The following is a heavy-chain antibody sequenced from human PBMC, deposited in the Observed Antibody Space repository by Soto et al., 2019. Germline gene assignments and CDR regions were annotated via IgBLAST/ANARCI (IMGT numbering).Heavy chain of an antibody. CDR2: ISGSGGST. CDR3: AKSGTGSGYVPNRKNGIPWFDP. D-gene: IGHD5-12*01. Sequence: GGSLRLSCAASGFTFSSYAMSWVRQAPGKGLEWVSAISGSGGSTYYADSVKGRFTISRDNSKNTLYLQMNSLRAEDTAVYYCAKSGTGSGYVPNRKNGIPWFDPGGQGPLVTVSS. J-gene: IGHJ5*02. V-gene: IGHV3-23*01. CDR1: GFTFSSYA.